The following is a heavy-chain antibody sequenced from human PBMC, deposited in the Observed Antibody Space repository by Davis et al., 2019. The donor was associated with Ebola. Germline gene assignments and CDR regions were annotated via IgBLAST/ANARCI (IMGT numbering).Heavy chain of an antibody. V-gene: IGHV1-18*04. Sequence: SVTVSCMPSRYPCINYGISSLRQPPGPRLDWMGLFNSYNHNAKSAQILQDRFTMTIDTSTSTAYMKLRSLRSDDTAVYYCARVTYYERFDPWVQGTLVTVSS. CDR1: RYPCINYG. CDR2: FNSYNHNA. CDR3: ARVTYYERFDP. D-gene: IGHD3-22*01. J-gene: IGHJ5*02.